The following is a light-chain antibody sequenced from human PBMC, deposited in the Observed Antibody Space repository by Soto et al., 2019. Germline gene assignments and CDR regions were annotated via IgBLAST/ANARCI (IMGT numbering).Light chain of an antibody. J-gene: IGLJ2*01. CDR3: NSYTSSSHVV. V-gene: IGLV2-14*01. Sequence: QSALTQPASVSGSPGQSITISCTGTSGDIGTYNYVSWFQQHPGKAPKLMIYEVSDRPSGVSNRFSGSKSGNTASLTISGLQAEDEADYYCNSYTSSSHVVFGGGTKLTVL. CDR1: SGDIGTYNY. CDR2: EVS.